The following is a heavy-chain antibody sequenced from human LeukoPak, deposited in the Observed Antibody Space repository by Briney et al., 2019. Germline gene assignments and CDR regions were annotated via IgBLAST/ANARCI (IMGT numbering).Heavy chain of an antibody. CDR2: VFNNGGT. D-gene: IGHD5-12*01. CDR3: VASYGGYVLDY. V-gene: IGHV4-59*01. Sequence: SETLSLTCSVSGGSICSYHWNWIRQPSGKGLEWIGIVFNNGGTKHNPSLKSRVAISVDTSKNQFALKLSSVTAADTAVYYCVASYGGYVLDYWGQGALVIVSS. J-gene: IGHJ4*02. CDR1: GGSICSYH.